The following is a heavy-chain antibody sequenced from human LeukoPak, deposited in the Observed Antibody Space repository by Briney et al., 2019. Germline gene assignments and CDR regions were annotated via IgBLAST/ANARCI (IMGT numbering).Heavy chain of an antibody. Sequence: EASVKVSCKASGYTFSDYYIHWVRQAPGQGVQWMGWINPKRGGRNFARQFPDRVTMTRDTSINTASMALRSLESDDAAVYYCARAQPLRLGPFALTGAFDVWGRGTLVTVSS. D-gene: IGHD3/OR15-3a*01. CDR1: GYTFSDYY. CDR2: INPKRGGR. V-gene: IGHV1-2*02. J-gene: IGHJ3*01. CDR3: ARAQPLRLGPFALTGAFDV.